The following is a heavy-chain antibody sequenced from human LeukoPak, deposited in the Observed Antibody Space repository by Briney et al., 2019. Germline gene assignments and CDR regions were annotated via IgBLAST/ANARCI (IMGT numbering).Heavy chain of an antibody. CDR2: IRSKANSYAT. CDR1: GFTFSGSA. J-gene: IGHJ4*02. CDR3: TRGYCSSTSCYGYFDY. Sequence: GGSLKLSCAASGFTFSGSAMHWVRQASGKGLEWVGRIRSKANSYATAYAASVKGRFTISRDDSKNTAYLQMNSLKTEDAAVYYCTRGYCSSTSCYGYFDYWGQGTLVTVSS. D-gene: IGHD2-2*01. V-gene: IGHV3-73*01.